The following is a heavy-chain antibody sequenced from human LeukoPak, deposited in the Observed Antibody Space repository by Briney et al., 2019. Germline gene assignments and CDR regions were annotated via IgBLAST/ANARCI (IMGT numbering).Heavy chain of an antibody. D-gene: IGHD3-22*01. Sequence: GESLKISCKGSGYSFTSYWIGWVRQMPGKGLEWMGIIYPGDSDTRYSPSFQGQVTISADKSISTAYLQWSSLKASDTAMYYCARASYPYYYDRGFDYWGQGTLVTVSS. CDR1: GYSFTSYW. V-gene: IGHV5-51*01. J-gene: IGHJ4*02. CDR3: ARASYPYYYDRGFDY. CDR2: IYPGDSDT.